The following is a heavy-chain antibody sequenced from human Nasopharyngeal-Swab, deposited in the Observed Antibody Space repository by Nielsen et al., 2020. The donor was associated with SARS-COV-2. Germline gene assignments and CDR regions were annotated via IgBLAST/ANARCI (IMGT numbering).Heavy chain of an antibody. J-gene: IGHJ5*02. V-gene: IGHV1-18*01. Sequence: ASVKVSCKASGYAFTRFGINWVRQAAGQGLEWMGWISCYNDNSAYAQKFQGRVTMTIDTSTSTTYMELRNLSSDDTAVYYCARGVGFLEWSADNWLDPWGQGSPVTLSS. CDR2: ISCYNDNS. CDR3: ARGVGFLEWSADNWLDP. D-gene: IGHD3-3*01. CDR1: GYAFTRFG.